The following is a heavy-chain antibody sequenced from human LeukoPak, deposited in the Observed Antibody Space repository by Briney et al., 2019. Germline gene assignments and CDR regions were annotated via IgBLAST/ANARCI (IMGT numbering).Heavy chain of an antibody. Sequence: PGGSLRLSCAASGVTFSSYAISWVRQAPGKGLEWVSSISSSSSYIYYADSVKGRFTISRDNAKNSLYMQMNSLRAEDTAVYYCARNFDYWGQGTLVTVSS. CDR3: ARNFDY. CDR2: ISSSSSYI. CDR1: GVTFSSYA. J-gene: IGHJ4*02. V-gene: IGHV3-21*01.